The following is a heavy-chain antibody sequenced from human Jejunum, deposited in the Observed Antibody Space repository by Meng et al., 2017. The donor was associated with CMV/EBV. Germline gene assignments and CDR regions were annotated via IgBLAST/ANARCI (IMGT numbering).Heavy chain of an antibody. Sequence: AVSGCTVNSIYLSWVRQAPGKGLEWVSTLYTGGSSFYRDSVEGRFVISRDTSKNTLYLQMNSLRPEDTAIYYCAKGEGRPHYYFDYWGQGTLVTVSS. CDR2: LYTGGSS. D-gene: IGHD1-26*01. J-gene: IGHJ4*02. CDR3: AKGEGRPHYYFDY. CDR1: GCTVNSIY. V-gene: IGHV3-53*01.